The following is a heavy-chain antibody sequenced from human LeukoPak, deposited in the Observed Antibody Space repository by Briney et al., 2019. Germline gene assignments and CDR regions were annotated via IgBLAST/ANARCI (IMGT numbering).Heavy chain of an antibody. V-gene: IGHV4-4*07. J-gene: IGHJ5*02. D-gene: IGHD1-26*01. CDR3: ASETYRYSGNYPANWFDP. Sequence: PSETLSLTCTVSGGSISSYYWSWIRQPAGKGLEWIGRIYTSGSTNYNPSLKSRVTMSVDTSKNQFSLKLSSMTAADTAVYYCASETYRYSGNYPANWFDPWGQGTLVTVSS. CDR1: GGSISSYY. CDR2: IYTSGST.